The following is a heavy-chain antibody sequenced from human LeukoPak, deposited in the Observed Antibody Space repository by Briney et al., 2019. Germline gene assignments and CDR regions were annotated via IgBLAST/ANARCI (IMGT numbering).Heavy chain of an antibody. CDR3: VRHDGRGGNTMGALDS. Sequence: AETLSLTCTVSGDSFTSSSHHWGWIRQSPGKGLEWIGSLYSGRTTYYNPTLNSRVTISLVTSKNQFSPQLNSVTAADTAIYYCVRHDGRGGNTMGALDSWGQGSLVTVSS. V-gene: IGHV4-39*01. J-gene: IGHJ4*02. D-gene: IGHD3-3*01. CDR1: GDSFTSSSHH. CDR2: LYSGRTT.